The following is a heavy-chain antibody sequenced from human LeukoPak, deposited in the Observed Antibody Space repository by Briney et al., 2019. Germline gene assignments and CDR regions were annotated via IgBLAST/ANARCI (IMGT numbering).Heavy chain of an antibody. CDR1: GGTFISYA. CDR2: IIPIFGTA. CDR3: ARDGLPAAFDI. Sequence: GASVKVSCKASGGTFISYAISWVRQAPGQGLEWMGGIIPIFGTANYAQKFQGRVTITADESTSTAYMELSSLRSEDTAVYYCARDGLPAAFDIWGQGTMVTVSS. V-gene: IGHV1-69*13. J-gene: IGHJ3*02.